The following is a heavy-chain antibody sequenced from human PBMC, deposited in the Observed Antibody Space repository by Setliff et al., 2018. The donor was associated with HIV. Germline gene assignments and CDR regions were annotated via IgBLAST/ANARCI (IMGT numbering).Heavy chain of an antibody. CDR1: GYTFTGHY. J-gene: IGHJ5*02. CDR3: ARVPVAGANWFDP. V-gene: IGHV1-2*02. D-gene: IGHD2-21*01. CDR2: IDPHTGGP. Sequence: ASVKVSCKASGYTFTGHYMHWVRQAPGQGLQWMGWIDPHTGGPQYSQKFLGRVTMTRDTSISTVYMELTAADQGVYYCARVPVAGANWFDPWGLGTLVTVSS.